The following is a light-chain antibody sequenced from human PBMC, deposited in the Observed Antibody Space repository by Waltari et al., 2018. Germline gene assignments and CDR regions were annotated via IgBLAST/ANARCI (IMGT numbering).Light chain of an antibody. CDR2: DTS. V-gene: IGKV3-11*01. CDR3: QQRRNWPLT. Sequence: EIVLTQSPATLSLSHGERATLSCRASHSVSYYLAWYQQRPGQAPRLLIYDTSHRATGIPDRFSGSGSETDFTLTISSLEPEDFAVYYCQQRRNWPLTFGGGTKVEIK. J-gene: IGKJ4*01. CDR1: HSVSYY.